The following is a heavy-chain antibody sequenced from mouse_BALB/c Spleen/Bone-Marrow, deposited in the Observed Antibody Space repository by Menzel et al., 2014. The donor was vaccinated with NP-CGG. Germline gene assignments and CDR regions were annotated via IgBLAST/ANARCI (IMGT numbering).Heavy chain of an antibody. D-gene: IGHD1-1*01. CDR1: GFTFSSYT. J-gene: IGHJ4*01. CDR3: ARLPIYYYGSSWGNYAMDY. Sequence: EVKLVESGGGLVQPGGSLKLSCAASGFTFSSYTMSWVRQTPEKRLEWVAYISNGGGSTHYPDTVKGRFTISRDNAKNTLYLQMSSLKSEDTAMYYCARLPIYYYGSSWGNYAMDYWGQGTSVTVSS. CDR2: ISNGGGST. V-gene: IGHV5-12-2*01.